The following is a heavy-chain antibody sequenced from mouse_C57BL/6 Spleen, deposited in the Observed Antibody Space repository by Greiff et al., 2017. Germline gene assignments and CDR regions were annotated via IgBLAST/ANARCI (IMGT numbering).Heavy chain of an antibody. Sequence: EVQLQESVAELVRPGASVKLSCTASGFNIKNTYMHWVKQRPEQGLEWIGRIDPANGNTKYAPKFQGKATITADTSSNTAYLQLSSLTSEDTAIYYCAFIYYGNYEYFDYWGQGTTLTVSS. J-gene: IGHJ2*01. D-gene: IGHD2-1*01. CDR3: AFIYYGNYEYFDY. CDR2: IDPANGNT. V-gene: IGHV14-3*01. CDR1: GFNIKNTY.